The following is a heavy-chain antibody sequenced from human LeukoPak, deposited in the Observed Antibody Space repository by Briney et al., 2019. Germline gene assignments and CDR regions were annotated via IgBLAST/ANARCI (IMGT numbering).Heavy chain of an antibody. V-gene: IGHV4-31*03. J-gene: IGHJ4*02. D-gene: IGHD1-1*01. CDR2: IYYSGST. Sequence: PSETLSLTCTVSGGSISSGGYYWSWIRQHPGKGLEWIGYIYYSGSTYYNPSLKSRITISVDTSKNQFSLKLSSVSAADTAVYYCARTNENGALAEEIDYWGQGTLVTVSS. CDR1: GGSISSGGYY. CDR3: ARTNENGALAEEIDY.